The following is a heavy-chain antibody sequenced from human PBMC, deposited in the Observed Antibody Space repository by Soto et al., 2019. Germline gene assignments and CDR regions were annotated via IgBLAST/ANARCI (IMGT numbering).Heavy chain of an antibody. J-gene: IGHJ4*01. D-gene: IGHD3-10*01. V-gene: IGHV4-30-2*06. CDR3: ARGHYFGSGSTD. CDR2: IYPSGTS. CDR1: GDSISGGGFS. Sequence: QLQLQESGSGLVKPSQTLSLTCAVSGDSISGGGFSWNWIRQSPGKGLEWSGYIYPSGTSYFNPSLKSRASISLDKSRNQFSLRLSSMTAADTAVYYCARGHYFGSGSTDWGHGTLVTVSS.